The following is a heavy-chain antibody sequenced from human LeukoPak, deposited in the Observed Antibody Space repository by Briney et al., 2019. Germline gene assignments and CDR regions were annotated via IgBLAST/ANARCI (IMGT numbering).Heavy chain of an antibody. CDR2: VYHSGST. J-gene: IGHJ3*02. V-gene: IGHV4-4*02. D-gene: IGHD2-21*02. CDR1: GGSISSSYW. Sequence: NASETLSLTCAVSGGSISSSYWWSWVRQPPGKGLEWIGEVYHSGSTNYSPSLKSRVTLSVDKSKNQFSLRLSSVTAADTAVYYCAGAYCGGDCYSGRTFDIWGQGTMVTVSS. CDR3: AGAYCGGDCYSGRTFDI.